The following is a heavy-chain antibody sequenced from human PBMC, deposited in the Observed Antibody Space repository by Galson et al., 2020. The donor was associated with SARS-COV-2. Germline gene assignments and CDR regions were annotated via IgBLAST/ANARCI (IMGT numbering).Heavy chain of an antibody. CDR2: IGTAGDT. Sequence: ESLKISCAASGFTFSSYDMHWVRQATGKGLEWVSAIGTAGDTYYPGSVKGRFTISRENAKNSLYLQMNSLRAGDTAVYYCARGADDYGDLSYYYYYMDVWGKGTTVTVSS. CDR3: ARGADDYGDLSYYYYYMDV. V-gene: IGHV3-13*01. D-gene: IGHD4-17*01. CDR1: GFTFSSYD. J-gene: IGHJ6*03.